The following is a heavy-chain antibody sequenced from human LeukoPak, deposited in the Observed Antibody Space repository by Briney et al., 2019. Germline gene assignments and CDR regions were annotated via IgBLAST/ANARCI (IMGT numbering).Heavy chain of an antibody. CDR1: GYTFTSYY. V-gene: IGHV1-46*01. D-gene: IGHD3-22*01. CDR3: AGYYDSSGYSIYYYYYYMDV. CDR2: INPSGGST. Sequence: ASVKVSCKASGYTFTSYYMHWVRQAPGQGLEWMGIINPSGGSTSYAQKFQGRVTMTRDMSTSTVYMELSSLRSEDTAVYYCAGYYDSSGYSIYYYYYYMDVWGKGTTVTVSS. J-gene: IGHJ6*03.